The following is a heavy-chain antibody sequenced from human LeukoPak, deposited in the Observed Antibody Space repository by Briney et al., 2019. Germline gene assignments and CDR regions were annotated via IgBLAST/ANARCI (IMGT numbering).Heavy chain of an antibody. D-gene: IGHD6-13*01. Sequence: PGGSLRLSCAASGFTFSTYSMNWVRQAPGKGLEWVSSISGSSTYIYYADSVKGRFTISRDNAKNSLYLQMNSLRAEDTAVYYCAREGASSSWDLYYYYYMDVWGKGTTVTVSS. J-gene: IGHJ6*03. V-gene: IGHV3-21*01. CDR3: AREGASSSWDLYYYYYMDV. CDR2: ISGSSTYI. CDR1: GFTFSTYS.